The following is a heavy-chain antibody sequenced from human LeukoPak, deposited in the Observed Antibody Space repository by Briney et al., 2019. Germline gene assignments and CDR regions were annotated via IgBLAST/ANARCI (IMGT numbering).Heavy chain of an antibody. V-gene: IGHV1-2*02. Sequence: ASVKVSCKASGYTFTGYYMHWVRQAPGQGLEWMGWINPNSGGTNYAQKFQGRVTMTRDTSISTAYMELSRLRSDDTAVYYCARETFYGSGSYHTRQNWFDPWGQGTLVTVSS. J-gene: IGHJ5*02. CDR3: ARETFYGSGSYHTRQNWFDP. CDR2: INPNSGGT. D-gene: IGHD3-10*01. CDR1: GYTFTGYY.